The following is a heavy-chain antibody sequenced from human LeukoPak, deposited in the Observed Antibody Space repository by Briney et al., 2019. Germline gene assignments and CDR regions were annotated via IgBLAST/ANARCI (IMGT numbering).Heavy chain of an antibody. V-gene: IGHV1-69*01. CDR2: IIPIFGTA. D-gene: IGHD6-13*01. CDR3: ASSSSWPHKFDP. J-gene: IGHJ5*02. CDR1: GGTFSSYA. Sequence: ASVKVSCKASGGTFSSYAISWVRQAPGQGLEWMGGIIPIFGTANYAQKFQGRVTITADESTSTAYMELSSLRSEDTAVYYCASSSSWPHKFDPWGQGTLVTVSS.